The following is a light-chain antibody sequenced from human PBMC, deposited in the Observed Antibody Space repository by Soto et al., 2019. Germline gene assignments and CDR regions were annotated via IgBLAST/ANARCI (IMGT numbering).Light chain of an antibody. Sequence: ALAQPRSVSGSPGQSVTISCTGTSSDVCVYNYVSWYQQYPGKAPKIMIYDVSKRPSGVPARFSGSKSDNTASLTISGLQAGDEADYYCCSYAGSYTFVFGIGTKVTVL. J-gene: IGLJ1*01. CDR2: DVS. CDR1: SSDVCVYNY. CDR3: CSYAGSYTFV. V-gene: IGLV2-11*01.